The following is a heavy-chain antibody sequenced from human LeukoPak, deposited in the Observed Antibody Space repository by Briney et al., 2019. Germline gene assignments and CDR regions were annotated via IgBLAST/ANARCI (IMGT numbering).Heavy chain of an antibody. Sequence: GGSLRLSCADSGFTFRSYSMNWVRQAPGRGLEWVPSISSGSSVTFYADSVKGRFTISRDNAKNSLYLQMISLRVEDTAVYYCARGGAGATKDDTFDIWGQGTMVTVSS. D-gene: IGHD1/OR15-1a*01. CDR2: ISSGSSVT. CDR1: GFTFRSYS. V-gene: IGHV3-21*01. J-gene: IGHJ3*02. CDR3: ARGGAGATKDDTFDI.